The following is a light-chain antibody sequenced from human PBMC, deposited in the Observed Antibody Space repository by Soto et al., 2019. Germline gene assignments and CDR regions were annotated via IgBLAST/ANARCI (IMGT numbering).Light chain of an antibody. Sequence: EILLTQSPCTLSLSPGERVTLSCRASQSVSSAYLAWYQQKRGQAPSLLIYGASNRATGIPDRFSGSGSGTDFTLTISRLEPEDFAVYHCQQYGSSPHSVTFGQGTRLEIK. CDR2: GAS. V-gene: IGKV3-20*01. CDR1: QSVSSAY. J-gene: IGKJ5*01. CDR3: QQYGSSPHSVT.